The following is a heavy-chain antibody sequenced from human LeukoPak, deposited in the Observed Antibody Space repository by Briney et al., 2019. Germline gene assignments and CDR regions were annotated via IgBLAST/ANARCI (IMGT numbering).Heavy chain of an antibody. V-gene: IGHV4-61*02. Sequence: PSQTLSLTCTVSGGSISSGGYFWSWIRQPAGKGPEWIGRINTSGSTNYNPFLKSRVTISVDTSKNQFSLQLNSVTPEDTAVYYCARGTSGDAFDIWGLGTMVTVSS. D-gene: IGHD3-10*01. CDR3: ARGTSGDAFDI. J-gene: IGHJ3*02. CDR2: INTSGST. CDR1: GGSISSGGYF.